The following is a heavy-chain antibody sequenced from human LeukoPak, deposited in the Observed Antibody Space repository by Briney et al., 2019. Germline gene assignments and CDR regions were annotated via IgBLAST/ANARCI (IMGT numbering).Heavy chain of an antibody. CDR2: VNPGGCA. J-gene: IGHJ2*01. CDR1: GGSFSGYY. Sequence: TSETLSLTCAVYGGSFSGYYWSWIRQPPGKGLEWLRQVNPGGCANYTPSLKSRVTMSVDTSKNHFSLELSSVTAADTAIYYCARANAVTTVLFDLWGRGTLVTVSS. D-gene: IGHD4-17*01. V-gene: IGHV4-34*01. CDR3: ARANAVTTVLFDL.